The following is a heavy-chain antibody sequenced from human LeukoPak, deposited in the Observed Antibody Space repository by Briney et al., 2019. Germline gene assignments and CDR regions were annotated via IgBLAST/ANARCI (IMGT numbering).Heavy chain of an antibody. CDR1: GGSISSYY. CDR2: IYTSGST. D-gene: IGHD4-17*01. V-gene: IGHV4-4*07. J-gene: IGHJ3*02. CDR3: ARDGWYGDYIYAFDI. Sequence: KPSETLSLTCTVSGGSISSYYWSWIRQPAGKGLEWIGRIYTSGSTNYNPSLKSRVTMSVDTSKNQFSLKLSSVTAADTAVYYCARDGWYGDYIYAFDIWGQGTMVTVSS.